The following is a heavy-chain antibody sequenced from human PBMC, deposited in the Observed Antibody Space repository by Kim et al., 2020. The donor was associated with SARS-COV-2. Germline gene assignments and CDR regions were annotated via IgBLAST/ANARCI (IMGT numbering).Heavy chain of an antibody. J-gene: IGHJ4*02. CDR1: EFTFSNDW. Sequence: GGSLRLSCAVSEFTFSNDWTYWVRQAPGKGLEWVANIKPDGSEKYYVDSVKGRFSISRDNTKQLVYLQMNSLIVEDTAVYYCASRILGGQGTLVTVSS. CDR2: IKPDGSEK. CDR3: ASRIL. D-gene: IGHD3-3*02. V-gene: IGHV3-7*01.